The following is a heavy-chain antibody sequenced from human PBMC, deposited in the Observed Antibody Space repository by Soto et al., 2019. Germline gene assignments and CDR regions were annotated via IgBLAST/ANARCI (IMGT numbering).Heavy chain of an antibody. CDR3: ARRTWGMDV. CDR1: SGSIGTTNW. J-gene: IGHJ6*02. Sequence: QVQLQESGPGLVKPSGTLSLTCAVYSGSIGTTNWWSWVRQTPGKGLEWIGQIFHSGNTYYIPSLASLVTISVDTSKNQFSLNLRSVTAADTAVYYCARRTWGMDVWGQGTTVTVSS. CDR2: IFHSGNT. V-gene: IGHV4-4*02. D-gene: IGHD2-8*01.